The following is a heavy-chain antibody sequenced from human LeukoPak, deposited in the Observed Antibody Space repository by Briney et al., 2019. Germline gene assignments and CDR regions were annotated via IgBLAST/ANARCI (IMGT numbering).Heavy chain of an antibody. D-gene: IGHD3-16*01. CDR2: ISKSGDHT. CDR3: ATSWGPDTSAFRWGRDGMDV. J-gene: IGHJ6*02. V-gene: IGHV3-23*01. Sequence: AGGSLRLSCAVSGLTFNNYAMSWVRQAPGKGLKWVSAISKSGDHTYYAASAKGRFTIYRDNSKNTQYLQMNSLRAEDTAVYYCATSWGPDTSAFRWGRDGMDVWGQGTTVIVS. CDR1: GLTFNNYA.